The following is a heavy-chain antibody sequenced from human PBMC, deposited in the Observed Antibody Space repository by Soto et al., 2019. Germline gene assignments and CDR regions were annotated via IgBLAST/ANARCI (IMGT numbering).Heavy chain of an antibody. CDR1: GYTFTSYA. CDR2: ITAGNGNT. V-gene: IGHV1-3*01. J-gene: IGHJ5*02. CDR3: ARDLLCDP. Sequence: QVQLVQSGAEVKKPGASVKVSCKASGYTFTSYAMHWVRQAPGQRLEWMGWITAGNGNTKYSQKFQGRGTITRDTSASTAYMELSSLRSEDTAVYYCARDLLCDPWGQGTLVTVSS. D-gene: IGHD2-8*02.